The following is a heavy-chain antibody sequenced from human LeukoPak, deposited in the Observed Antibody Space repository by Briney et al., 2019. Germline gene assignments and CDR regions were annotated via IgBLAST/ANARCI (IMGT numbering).Heavy chain of an antibody. D-gene: IGHD2-2*01. CDR3: ARLFAGYCSSTSCHNWFDP. Sequence: GESLKISCKGSGYSFTSYWIGSVRQMPGKGLEWMGIIYPGDSDTRYSASFQGQVTISADKSISTAYLQWSSLKASDTAMYYCARLFAGYCSSTSCHNWFDPWGQGTLVTVSS. CDR1: GYSFTSYW. V-gene: IGHV5-51*01. CDR2: IYPGDSDT. J-gene: IGHJ5*02.